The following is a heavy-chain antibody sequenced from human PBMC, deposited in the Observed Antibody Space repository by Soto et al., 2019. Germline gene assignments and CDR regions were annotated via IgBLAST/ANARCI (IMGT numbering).Heavy chain of an antibody. V-gene: IGHV3-30-3*01. CDR2: ISYDGSNK. Sequence: QVQLVESGGGVVQPGRSLRLSCAASGFTFSSYAMHWVRQAPGKGLEWVAVISYDGSNKYYADSVKGRFTISRDNSKNTLYLQRNSLRGEDTAVYYWARAGWDGGSCYTLVGLRYGMDVWGQGTTVTVSS. D-gene: IGHD2-15*01. CDR3: ARAGWDGGSCYTLVGLRYGMDV. CDR1: GFTFSSYA. J-gene: IGHJ6*02.